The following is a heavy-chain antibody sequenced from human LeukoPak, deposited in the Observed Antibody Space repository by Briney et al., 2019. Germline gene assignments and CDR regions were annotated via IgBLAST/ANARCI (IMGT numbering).Heavy chain of an antibody. Sequence: GGSLRLSCAASGFTFSTYAMSWVRQAPGKGLEWVSGISETGGTTYYADSVKGRFTISRDNAKNTVYLQMSSLRVEDTAVYFCTKDAGYASDYWGQGILVPVSS. CDR2: ISETGGTT. D-gene: IGHD5-18*01. CDR3: TKDAGYASDY. CDR1: GFTFSTYA. J-gene: IGHJ4*02. V-gene: IGHV3-23*01.